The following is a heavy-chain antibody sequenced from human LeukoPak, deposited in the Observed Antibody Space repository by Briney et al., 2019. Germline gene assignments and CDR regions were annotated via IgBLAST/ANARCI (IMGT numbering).Heavy chain of an antibody. CDR3: ARGPYSSSWHSPLDY. Sequence: SETLSLTCVVSGGYISSGTHYWSWIRQPPGKGLGWIGCLYYNGNTNYNPSLKSRVTIPVDTSENQFSLKLTSVTAADTAVYYCARGPYSSSWHSPLDYWGQGALVTVSS. D-gene: IGHD6-13*01. J-gene: IGHJ4*02. CDR2: LYYNGNT. CDR1: GGYISSGTHY. V-gene: IGHV4-61*01.